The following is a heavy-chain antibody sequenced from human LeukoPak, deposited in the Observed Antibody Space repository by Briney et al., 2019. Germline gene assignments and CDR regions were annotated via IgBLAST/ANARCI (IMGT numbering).Heavy chain of an antibody. Sequence: GGSLRLSCAASGFTFSSYSMNWVRQAPGKGLEWVSSISSSSSYIYYADSVKGRFTISRDNAKNSLYLQMNSLRAEGTAVYYCARDWPSGSFFDYWGQGTLVTVSS. CDR1: GFTFSSYS. CDR2: ISSSSSYI. D-gene: IGHD1-26*01. V-gene: IGHV3-21*01. J-gene: IGHJ4*02. CDR3: ARDWPSGSFFDY.